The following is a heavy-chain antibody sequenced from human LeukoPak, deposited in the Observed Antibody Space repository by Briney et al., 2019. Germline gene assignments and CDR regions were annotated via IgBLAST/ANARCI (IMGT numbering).Heavy chain of an antibody. CDR3: AKVGDYGDYALDY. CDR1: GFTFSSYG. CDR2: ISYDGSCK. D-gene: IGHD4-17*01. V-gene: IGHV3-30*18. J-gene: IGHJ4*02. Sequence: GRSLRLSCAASGFTFSSYGMHWVRQAPGKGLEWVAVISYDGSCKYYADSVKGRFTISRDNSKNTLYLQMNSLRAEDTAVYYCAKVGDYGDYALDYWGQGTLVTVSS.